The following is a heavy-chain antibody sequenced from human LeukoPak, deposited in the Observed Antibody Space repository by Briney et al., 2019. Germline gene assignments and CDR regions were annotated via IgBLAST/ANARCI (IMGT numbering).Heavy chain of an antibody. D-gene: IGHD5-18*01. J-gene: IGHJ4*02. CDR1: GFTFSSYG. Sequence: PGGSLRLSCAASGFTFSSYGMHWVRQAPGKGLEWVAVIWYDGSNKYYADSVKGRFTISRDNSKNTLYLQMNSLRAEDTAVYYCARVVEWKQLWTPLVDYWGQGTLVTVSS. CDR2: IWYDGSNK. V-gene: IGHV3-33*01. CDR3: ARVVEWKQLWTPLVDY.